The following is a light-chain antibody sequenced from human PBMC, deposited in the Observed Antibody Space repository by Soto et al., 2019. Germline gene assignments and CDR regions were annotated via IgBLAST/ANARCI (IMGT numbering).Light chain of an antibody. CDR1: QAIGND. CDR3: LQDNSYPWS. CDR2: GAS. V-gene: IGKV1-6*01. Sequence: AIQMTQSPSSLSAFVGDRVTLRCRASQAIGNDLGWYQQNTGKAPKLLIYGASSLESGVPSRFSGSGSGTDFILTISSLQPEDFATYYCLQDNSYPWSFGQGIVV. J-gene: IGKJ1*01.